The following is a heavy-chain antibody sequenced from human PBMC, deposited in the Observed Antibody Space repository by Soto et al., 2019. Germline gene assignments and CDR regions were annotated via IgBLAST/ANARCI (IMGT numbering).Heavy chain of an antibody. Sequence: PGGSLRLSCAGSGFTFSNAWMKWVRQAPGKGLEWVGRIKSKTDGETTDYAAPVKGRFTISRDDSKNTVYLQMNNLKTEDTAVYYCSTGGYFLDYWGQGTLVTVSS. CDR1: GFTFSNAW. CDR3: STGGYFLDY. V-gene: IGHV3-15*01. J-gene: IGHJ4*02. D-gene: IGHD3-16*01. CDR2: IKSKTDGETT.